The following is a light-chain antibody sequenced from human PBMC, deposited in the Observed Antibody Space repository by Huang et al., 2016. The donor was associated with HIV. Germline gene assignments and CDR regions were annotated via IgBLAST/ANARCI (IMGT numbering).Light chain of an antibody. CDR2: DAS. Sequence: EIVLTQSPATLSLSPVERATLSCRASQSLSSYLAWYQQKPGQAPRLLIYDASNRATGIPAKFSGSGSGTDFTLTISSLEPEDFAVYYCQQRSNWPPTFGQGTRLEIK. J-gene: IGKJ5*01. CDR1: QSLSSY. CDR3: QQRSNWPPT. V-gene: IGKV3-11*01.